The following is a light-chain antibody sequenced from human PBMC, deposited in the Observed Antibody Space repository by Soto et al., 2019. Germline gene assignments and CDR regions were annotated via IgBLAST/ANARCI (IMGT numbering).Light chain of an antibody. Sequence: QSALTQPASVSGSPGQSITISCTGTSSDVGAYNYVSWYRQHPGKAPKLVIYEVSNRPSGISSRFSGSKSGNTASLTISGLQAEDEADYYCSSYRSSSTPYVVFGGGTKLTVL. CDR2: EVS. CDR3: SSYRSSSTPYVV. J-gene: IGLJ2*01. V-gene: IGLV2-14*01. CDR1: SSDVGAYNY.